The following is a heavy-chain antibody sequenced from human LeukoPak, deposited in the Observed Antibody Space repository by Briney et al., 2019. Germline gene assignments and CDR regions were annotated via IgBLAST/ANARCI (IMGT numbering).Heavy chain of an antibody. CDR2: ISAYNGNT. CDR3: AREDGGNPGPNNFDY. V-gene: IGHV1-18*01. D-gene: IGHD4-23*01. J-gene: IGHJ4*02. CDR1: GYTFTSYG. Sequence: EASVKVSCKASGYTFTSYGISWARQAPGQGLEWMGWISAYNGNTNYAQKLQGRVTMTTDTSTSTAYMELRSLRSDDTAVYYCAREDGGNPGPNNFDYWGQGTLVTVSS.